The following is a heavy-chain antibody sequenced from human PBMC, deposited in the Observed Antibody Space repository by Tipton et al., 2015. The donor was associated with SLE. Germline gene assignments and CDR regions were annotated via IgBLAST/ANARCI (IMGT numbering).Heavy chain of an antibody. V-gene: IGHV4-59*01. D-gene: IGHD3-22*01. CDR2: IYYSGST. CDR1: GGSISSYY. J-gene: IGHJ4*02. CDR3: ARAPDDDDSRGVDY. Sequence: TLSLTCTVSGGSISSYYLSWIRQPPGKGLEWIGYIYYSGSTNYNPSLKSRVTISVDTSKNQFSLKLSSVTAADAAVYYCARAPDDDDSRGVDYWGQGTLVTVA.